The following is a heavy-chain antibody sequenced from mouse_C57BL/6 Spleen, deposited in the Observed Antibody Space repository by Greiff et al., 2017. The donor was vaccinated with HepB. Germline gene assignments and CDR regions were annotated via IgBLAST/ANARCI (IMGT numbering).Heavy chain of an antibody. D-gene: IGHD2-5*01. CDR3: AKGYSNYDYAMDY. Sequence: VQGVESGPGLVQPSQSLSITCTVSGFSLTSYGVHWVRQSPGKGLEWLGVIWRGGSTDYNAAFMSRLSITKDNSKSQVFFKMNSLQADDTAIYYCAKGYSNYDYAMDYWGQGTSVTVSS. V-gene: IGHV2-5*01. J-gene: IGHJ4*01. CDR1: GFSLTSYG. CDR2: IWRGGST.